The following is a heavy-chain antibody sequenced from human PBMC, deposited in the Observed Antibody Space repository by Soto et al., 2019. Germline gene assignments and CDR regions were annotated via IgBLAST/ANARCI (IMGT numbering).Heavy chain of an antibody. CDR1: GFTVSSKF. J-gene: IGHJ2*01. CDR3: ARDHSRSSYSVWYFDL. CDR2: IYSGGTT. V-gene: IGHV3-66*01. Sequence: EVQLVESGGGLVQPGGSLRLSCAASGFTVSSKFMSWVRQAPGKGLEWVSVIYSGGTTYYADSVKGRFTISRDNSKNTLNPQMNSLRVEDTAVYFCARDHSRSSYSVWYFDLWGRGTLVTVSS. D-gene: IGHD6-6*01.